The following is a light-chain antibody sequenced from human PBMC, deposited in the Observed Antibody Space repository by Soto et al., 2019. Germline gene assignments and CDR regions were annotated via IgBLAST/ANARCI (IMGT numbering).Light chain of an antibody. CDR2: GAS. Sequence: EIVLTQSPGTLSLSPGERATLSCRASQSVGSTYLAWYQQKPGQAPRLLMHGASSRATGIPDRFSGSGSGTDFTLTISRLEPEDFAVYYCQHYVTSPFTFGQGTKLEIK. J-gene: IGKJ2*01. CDR1: QSVGSTY. CDR3: QHYVTSPFT. V-gene: IGKV3-20*01.